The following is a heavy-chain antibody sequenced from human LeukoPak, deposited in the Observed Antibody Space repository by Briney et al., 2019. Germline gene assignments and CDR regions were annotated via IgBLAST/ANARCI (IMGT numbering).Heavy chain of an antibody. CDR1: GGSISGYH. J-gene: IGHJ6*02. CDR2: IYYSGST. D-gene: IGHD3-10*01. Sequence: SETLSLTCTVSGGSISGYHWSWIRQPPGKGLEWIGYIYYSGSTNYNPSLKSRVTISVDTSKNQFSLILSSVTTADTAVYYCVRDHYYGSGSPYYYGMDVWGQGTTVTVSS. V-gene: IGHV4-59*01. CDR3: VRDHYYGSGSPYYYGMDV.